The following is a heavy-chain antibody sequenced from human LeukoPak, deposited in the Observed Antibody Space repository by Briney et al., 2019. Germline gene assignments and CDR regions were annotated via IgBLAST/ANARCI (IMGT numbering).Heavy chain of an antibody. D-gene: IGHD3-9*01. CDR3: ARDTAYYDILTGFRARSADPTYYYYMDV. J-gene: IGHJ6*03. CDR2: IYYSGST. V-gene: IGHV4-59*12. Sequence: SETLSLTCTVSGGSISSYYWSWIRQPPGKGLEWIGYIYYSGSTNYNPSLKSRVTISVDTSKNQFSLKLSSVTAADTAVYYCARDTAYYDILTGFRARSADPTYYYYMDVWGKGTTVTVSS. CDR1: GGSISSYY.